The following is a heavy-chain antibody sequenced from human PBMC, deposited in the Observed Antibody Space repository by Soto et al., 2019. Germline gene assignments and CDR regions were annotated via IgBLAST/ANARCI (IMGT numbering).Heavy chain of an antibody. J-gene: IGHJ6*02. CDR1: GFSLSTSGVG. CDR3: AHGRGSGWYTRIMYGMDV. Sequence: QITLKESGPTLVKPTQTLTLTCTFSGFSLSTSGVGVGWIRQPPGKALEWLALIYWDDDKRYSPSLKSRLTITKDTSKNQVVLTMTNMDPVDTATYYCAHGRGSGWYTRIMYGMDVWGQGTTVTVSS. D-gene: IGHD6-19*01. CDR2: IYWDDDK. V-gene: IGHV2-5*02.